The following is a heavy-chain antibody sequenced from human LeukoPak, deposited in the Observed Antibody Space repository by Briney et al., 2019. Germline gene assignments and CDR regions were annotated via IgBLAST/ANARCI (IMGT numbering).Heavy chain of an antibody. J-gene: IGHJ6*03. Sequence: PSQTLSLTCTVSGGTINDNYYWNWIRQPPGKGLEWIGYIYYSGNTYYNPSLKSRLTISVDTSKNQFSLRLTSVSAADTAVYYCARVAAAAEDYYYYYMDVWGKGTTVTVSS. D-gene: IGHD6-13*01. V-gene: IGHV4-30-4*08. CDR2: IYYSGNT. CDR3: ARVAAAAEDYYYYYMDV. CDR1: GGTINDNYY.